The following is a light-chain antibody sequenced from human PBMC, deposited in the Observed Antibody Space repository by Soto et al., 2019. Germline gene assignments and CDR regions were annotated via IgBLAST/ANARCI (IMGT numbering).Light chain of an antibody. CDR1: QSVSSY. Sequence: EIVLTQSPATLSLSPGERATLSCRASQSVSSYLAWYQQKPGQAPRLLIYDASNRATGIPARFSGSGSGTDFTLTIISLEPEDFAVYYCQQRSNWPPTFGGETKVDIK. V-gene: IGKV3-11*01. J-gene: IGKJ4*01. CDR2: DAS. CDR3: QQRSNWPPT.